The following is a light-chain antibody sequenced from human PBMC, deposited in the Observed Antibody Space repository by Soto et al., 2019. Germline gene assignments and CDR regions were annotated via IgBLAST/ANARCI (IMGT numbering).Light chain of an antibody. J-gene: IGLJ2*01. V-gene: IGLV2-14*01. CDR1: NSDVGGYDY. Sequence: QSALTQPASVSGSPGQSITISCTGTNSDVGGYDYVSWYQQHPDKAPKLLVYEVTNRPSGVSDRFSGSKSGNTASLTISGLQAEDEADYYCNSYTNSSAVVFGGGTKVTVL. CDR3: NSYTNSSAVV. CDR2: EVT.